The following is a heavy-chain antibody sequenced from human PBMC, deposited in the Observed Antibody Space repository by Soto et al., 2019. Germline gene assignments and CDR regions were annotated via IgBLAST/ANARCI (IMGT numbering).Heavy chain of an antibody. D-gene: IGHD3-10*01. J-gene: IGHJ5*02. CDR1: GYTFTSYG. CDR2: ISAYNGNT. Sequence: QVQLVXSGXXXXXXGASVKVSCKASGYTFTSYGISWVRQAPGQGLEWMGWISAYNGNTNYAQKLQGRVTMTTDTSTSTAYMELRSLRSDDTAVYYCARVSGGSGIKPWGQGTLVTVSS. CDR3: ARVSGGSGIKP. V-gene: IGHV1-18*01.